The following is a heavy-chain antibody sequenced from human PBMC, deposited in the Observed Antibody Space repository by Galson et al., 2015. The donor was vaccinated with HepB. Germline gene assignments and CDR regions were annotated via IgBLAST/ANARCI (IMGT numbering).Heavy chain of an antibody. D-gene: IGHD6-13*01. Sequence: ETLSLTCAVSGGSISSSNWWSWVRQPPGKGLEWIGEIYHSGSTNYNPSLKSRVTISVGKSKNQFSLKLSSVTAADTAVYYCASPSEQQLDRFDYWGQGTLVTVSS. J-gene: IGHJ4*02. CDR1: GGSISSSNW. V-gene: IGHV4-4*02. CDR3: ASPSEQQLDRFDY. CDR2: IYHSGST.